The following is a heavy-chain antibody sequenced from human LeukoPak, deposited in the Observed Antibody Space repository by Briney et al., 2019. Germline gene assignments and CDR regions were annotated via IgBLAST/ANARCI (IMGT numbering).Heavy chain of an antibody. CDR1: GFTFSSYG. CDR3: ATYRQVLLPFES. D-gene: IGHD2-8*02. CDR2: ISYDGSNK. Sequence: GGSLRLSCAASGFTFSSYGMHWVRQAPGKGLEWVAVISYDGSNKYYADSVKGRFTISRDNSKSTLSLQMNSLRAEDTAICYCATYRQVLLPFESWGQGTLVTVSS. V-gene: IGHV3-30*03. J-gene: IGHJ4*02.